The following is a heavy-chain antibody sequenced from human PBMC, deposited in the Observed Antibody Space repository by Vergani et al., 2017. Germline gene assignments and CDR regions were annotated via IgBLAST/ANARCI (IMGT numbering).Heavy chain of an antibody. J-gene: IGHJ4*02. Sequence: QVTLRESGPALVKPPKTLTLTCTFSGVSLSTSGMCVSWIRQPPGKALEWLARIDWDDDTYYRTSLKTRLTISKETSKNQLVLTMTNRDPVDKAPYYCVFYYYGSGSYYGDYWGQGTLVTVSS. CDR2: IDWDDDT. CDR3: VFYYYGSGSYYGDY. D-gene: IGHD3-10*01. CDR1: GVSLSTSGMC. V-gene: IGHV2-70*15.